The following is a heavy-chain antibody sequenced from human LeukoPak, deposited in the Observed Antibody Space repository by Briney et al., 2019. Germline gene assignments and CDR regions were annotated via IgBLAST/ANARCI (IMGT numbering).Heavy chain of an antibody. CDR2: ISAYNGNT. CDR1: GYTFTSYG. Sequence: ASVKVSCKASGYTFTSYGISWVRQAPGQGLEWMGWISAYNGNTNYAQKLQGRVTMTTDTSTSTAYMELRSLRSDDTAVYYCARDEWTGTKMRGAWVDYWGQGTLVTVSS. J-gene: IGHJ4*02. V-gene: IGHV1-18*01. D-gene: IGHD1-7*01. CDR3: ARDEWTGTKMRGAWVDY.